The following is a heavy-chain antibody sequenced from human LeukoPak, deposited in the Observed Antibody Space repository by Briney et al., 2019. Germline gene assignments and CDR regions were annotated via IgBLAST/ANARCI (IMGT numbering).Heavy chain of an antibody. CDR3: ARGSRFGVVGRDAFDI. V-gene: IGHV3-21*01. J-gene: IGHJ3*02. Sequence: GGSLRLSCAASGFTFSTYNMNWVRQAPGKGLEWVSSISGSSSYIYYADSVKGRFSISRDNAKNSLYLQMNSLRAEDTAVYYCARGSRFGVVGRDAFDIWGQGTMVTVSS. D-gene: IGHD3-3*01. CDR2: ISGSSSYI. CDR1: GFTFSTYN.